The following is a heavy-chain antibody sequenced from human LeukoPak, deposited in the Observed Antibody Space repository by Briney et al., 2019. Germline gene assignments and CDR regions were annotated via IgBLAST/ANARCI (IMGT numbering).Heavy chain of an antibody. J-gene: IGHJ4*02. V-gene: IGHV3-23*01. D-gene: IGHD3-3*01. CDR1: GFTLSRYA. Sequence: GGSLRLSCAASGFTLSRYAMNWVRQVPGKGLEWVSSINNYGGSRNYADSVKGRFTISRDNSKNTLYLQMNSLRAEDTAVFYCARDQYDTWSRRGNFDSWGQGTLVIVSS. CDR2: INNYGGSR. CDR3: ARDQYDTWSRRGNFDS.